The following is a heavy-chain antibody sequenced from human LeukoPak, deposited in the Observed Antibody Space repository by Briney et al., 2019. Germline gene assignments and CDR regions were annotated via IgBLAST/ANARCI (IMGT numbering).Heavy chain of an antibody. Sequence: SVKVSCKASGGIFTSYAISWVRQAPGQGLEWMGRIIPILGIANYAQKFQGRVTITADKSTSTAYMDLSSLRSEDTAVYYCARDLPPYYFDYWGQGTLVTVSS. CDR2: IIPILGIA. CDR3: ARDLPPYYFDY. V-gene: IGHV1-69*04. J-gene: IGHJ4*02. CDR1: GGIFTSYA.